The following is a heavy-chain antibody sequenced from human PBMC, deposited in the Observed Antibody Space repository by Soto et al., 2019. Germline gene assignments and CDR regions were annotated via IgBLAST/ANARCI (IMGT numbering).Heavy chain of an antibody. Sequence: GGSLRLSCAASGFTFSSYAMHCVRQAPGKGLEWVALISYDGSDKDYADSVKGRFTISRDSSRNTLFLQMNSLRAEDTAVYYCARDYYKYYDSSGYYRSPAYWGQGTLVTVSS. V-gene: IGHV3-30-3*01. CDR2: ISYDGSDK. J-gene: IGHJ4*02. CDR1: GFTFSSYA. CDR3: ARDYYKYYDSSGYYRSPAY. D-gene: IGHD3-22*01.